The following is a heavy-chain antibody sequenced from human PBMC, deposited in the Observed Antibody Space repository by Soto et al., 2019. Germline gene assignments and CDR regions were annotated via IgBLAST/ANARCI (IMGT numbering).Heavy chain of an antibody. J-gene: IGHJ4*02. CDR1: GGSISSGDYY. CDR2: IYYSGST. CDR3: ARDHGGGSGSFWDY. D-gene: IGHD3-10*01. V-gene: IGHV4-30-4*01. Sequence: KASETLSLTCTVSGGSISSGDYYWSWIRQPPGKGLEWIGYIYYSGSTYYNPSLKSRVTISVDTSKNQFSLKLSSVTAADTAVYYCARDHGGGSGSFWDYWGQGTLVTVSS.